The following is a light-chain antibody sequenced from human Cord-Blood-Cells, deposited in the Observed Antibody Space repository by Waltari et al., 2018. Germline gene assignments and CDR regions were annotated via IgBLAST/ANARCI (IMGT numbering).Light chain of an antibody. J-gene: IGLJ2*01. V-gene: IGLV2-23*01. CDR2: EGS. CDR3: CSYAGSSTFVV. Sequence: QSALTQPASVSGSPGQSITISCPGTSSDVRSYNLFSWYQQHPGKAPKLMIYEGSKRPSGVSNRFSGSKSGNTTSMTISGLQAEDEADYYCCSYAGSSTFVVFGGGTKLTVL. CDR1: SSDVRSYNL.